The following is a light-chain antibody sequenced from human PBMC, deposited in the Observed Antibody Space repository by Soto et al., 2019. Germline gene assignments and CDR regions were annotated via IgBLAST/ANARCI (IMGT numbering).Light chain of an antibody. CDR1: QSLLHSNGYNY. V-gene: IGKV2-28*01. CDR2: LGS. Sequence: DILMTQSPLSLPVTPGEPASISCRSSQSLLHSNGYNYLDWYLQKPGQSPQLQIYLGSNRASGVPDRFRGSESGTDFKLKISRVEAEDVGVYYCMQALQTPPWTFGPGTKVEIK. J-gene: IGKJ1*01. CDR3: MQALQTPPWT.